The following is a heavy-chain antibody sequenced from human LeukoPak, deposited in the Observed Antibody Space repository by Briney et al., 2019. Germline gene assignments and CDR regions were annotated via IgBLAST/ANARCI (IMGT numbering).Heavy chain of an antibody. Sequence: SETLSLTCTVSGGPISSSSYYWGWIRQPPGKGLEWIGSIYYSGSTYYNPSLKSRVTISVDTSKNQFSLKLSSVTAADTAVYYCARVSREYSSGWNLDYWGQGTLVTVSS. J-gene: IGHJ4*02. CDR2: IYYSGST. CDR1: GGPISSSSYY. CDR3: ARVSREYSSGWNLDY. V-gene: IGHV4-39*01. D-gene: IGHD6-19*01.